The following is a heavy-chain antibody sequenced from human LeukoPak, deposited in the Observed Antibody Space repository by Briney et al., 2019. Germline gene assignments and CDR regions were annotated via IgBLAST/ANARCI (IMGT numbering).Heavy chain of an antibody. CDR1: GGSFSGYY. Sequence: SETLSLTCAVYGGSFSGYYWSWIRQPPGKGLEWIGEINHSGGTNYNPSLKSRVTISVDTSKNQFSLKLSSVTAADTAVYYCARVGGKVDYWGQGTLVTVSS. V-gene: IGHV4-34*01. D-gene: IGHD4-23*01. J-gene: IGHJ4*02. CDR3: ARVGGKVDY. CDR2: INHSGGT.